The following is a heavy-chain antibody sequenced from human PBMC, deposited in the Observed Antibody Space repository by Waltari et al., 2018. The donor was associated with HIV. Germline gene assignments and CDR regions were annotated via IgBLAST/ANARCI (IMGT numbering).Heavy chain of an antibody. CDR2: ISSTSNTI. D-gene: IGHD2-15*01. CDR1: GFTFSCYS. Sequence: EVQLVESGGGLVQPGGSLRLSCAASGFTFSCYSMHWRRQAPGKGLEWVSYISSTSNTIYYADSVKGRFTVSRDNAKNSLSLQMNSLRAEDTAVYFCAKEVVALPHYYYYGLDVWGQGTTVTVSS. J-gene: IGHJ6*02. V-gene: IGHV3-48*04. CDR3: AKEVVALPHYYYYGLDV.